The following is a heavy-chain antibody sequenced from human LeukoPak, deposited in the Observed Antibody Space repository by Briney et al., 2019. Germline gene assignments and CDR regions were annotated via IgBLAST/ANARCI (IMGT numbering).Heavy chain of an antibody. CDR1: GFPFSSYN. Sequence: GGSLRLSCAASGFPFSSYNMNWVRQAPGKGLEWVSSITSSSTYIFYADSVTGRFTISRDNAKNSLYLQMNSLRAEDTAVYYCAQYSGTYRDYWGQGTLVTVSS. V-gene: IGHV3-21*01. J-gene: IGHJ4*02. CDR2: ITSSSTYI. CDR3: AQYSGTYRDY. D-gene: IGHD1-26*01.